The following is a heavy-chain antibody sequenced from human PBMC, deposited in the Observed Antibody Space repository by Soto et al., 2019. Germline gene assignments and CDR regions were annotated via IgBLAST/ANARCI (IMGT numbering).Heavy chain of an antibody. CDR1: GGSFSGYY. V-gene: IGHV4-34*01. CDR3: ARGGVAAAGTSTYYYYYGMDV. CDR2: INHSGST. J-gene: IGHJ6*02. Sequence: SETLSLTCAVYGGSFSGYYWSWIRQPPGKGLEWIGEINHSGSTNYNPSLKSRVTISVDTSKNQFSLKLSSVTAADTAVYYCARGGVAAAGTSTYYYYYGMDVWGQGTTVTVS. D-gene: IGHD6-13*01.